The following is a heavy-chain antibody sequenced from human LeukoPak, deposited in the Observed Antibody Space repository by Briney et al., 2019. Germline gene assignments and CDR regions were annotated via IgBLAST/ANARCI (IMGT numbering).Heavy chain of an antibody. J-gene: IGHJ4*02. D-gene: IGHD3-22*01. CDR3: ARNGMTSEYYYDSSGYLLS. Sequence: GGSLRLSCAASGFTFSNAWTSWVRQAPGKGLEWVANIKQDGSEKYYVDSVKGRFTISRDTAKNSLYLQMNSLRAEDTAVYYCARNGMTSEYYYDSSGYLLSWGQGTLVTVSS. V-gene: IGHV3-7*01. CDR2: IKQDGSEK. CDR1: GFTFSNAW.